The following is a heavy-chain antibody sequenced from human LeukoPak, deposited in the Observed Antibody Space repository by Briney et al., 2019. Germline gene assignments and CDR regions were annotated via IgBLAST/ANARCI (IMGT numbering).Heavy chain of an antibody. V-gene: IGHV4-39*07. CDR2: IYYSGST. J-gene: IGHJ4*02. D-gene: IGHD1-26*01. CDR3: ARDSGSYYFDY. CDR1: GGSITYSHYY. Sequence: SETLSLTCSVSGGSITYSHYYWGWVRQPPGKGLEWIGGIYYSGSTYYNPSLKSRVTISVDTSKNQFSLKLSSVTAADTAVYYCARDSGSYYFDYWGQGTLVTVSS.